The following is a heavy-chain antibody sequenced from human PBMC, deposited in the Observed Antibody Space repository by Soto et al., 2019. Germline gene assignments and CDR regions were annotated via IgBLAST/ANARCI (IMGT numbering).Heavy chain of an antibody. CDR1: GGSISSYH. CDR2: IYYRGST. CDR3: ARFNWYFDL. V-gene: IGHV4-59*01. J-gene: IGHJ2*01. Sequence: QVQLQESGPGLVKPSETLSLTCTVSGGSISSYHWSWIRQPPGKGLEWIGYIYYRGSTNYNPSLKXRXTXXVDTSKNQFSLKLSSVTAADTAMYYCARFNWYFDLWGRGTLVTVSS.